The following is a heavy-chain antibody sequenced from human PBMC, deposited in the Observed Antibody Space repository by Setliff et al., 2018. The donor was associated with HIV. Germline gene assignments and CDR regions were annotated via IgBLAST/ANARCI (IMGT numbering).Heavy chain of an antibody. CDR2: IYTSGST. D-gene: IGHD3-10*01. CDR1: GDSINKYY. J-gene: IGHJ4*02. CDR3: AGEFAY. V-gene: IGHV4-4*07. Sequence: SETLSLTCAVSGDSINKYYWTWIRQPAGKGLEWIGRIYTSGSTNYNPSLKSRASMSIDTSDNQFSLNLNSVTAADTAVYYCAGEFAYWGQGALVTVSS.